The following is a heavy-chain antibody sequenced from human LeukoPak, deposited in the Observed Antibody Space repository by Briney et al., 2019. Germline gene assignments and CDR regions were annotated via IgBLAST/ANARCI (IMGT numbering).Heavy chain of an antibody. V-gene: IGHV3-23*01. D-gene: IGHD6-19*01. J-gene: IGHJ4*02. CDR1: GFTFSSFA. CDR3: AKEFYHSSGWYTGYFDY. Sequence: PGGSLRLSCAASGFTFSSFAMSWVRQAPGKGLEWVSAISGSGGSTYFADSVKGRFTISRDNSKNTLYLQMNSLRAEDTAVYYCAKEFYHSSGWYTGYFDYWGQGTLVTVSS. CDR2: ISGSGGST.